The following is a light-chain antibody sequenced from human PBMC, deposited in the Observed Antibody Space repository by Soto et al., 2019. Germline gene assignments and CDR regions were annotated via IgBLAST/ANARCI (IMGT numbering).Light chain of an antibody. CDR1: QSVSSNY. Sequence: DIVLTQSPGTLSLSPGERATLSCRASQSVSSNYLAWYQQKPGQAPRLLIHGASTRATGVPDTFSGSGSGTDFTLTISRLEPEDFAVYHCQQYGSLSWTFGQGTKVEI. J-gene: IGKJ1*01. V-gene: IGKV3-20*01. CDR2: GAS. CDR3: QQYGSLSWT.